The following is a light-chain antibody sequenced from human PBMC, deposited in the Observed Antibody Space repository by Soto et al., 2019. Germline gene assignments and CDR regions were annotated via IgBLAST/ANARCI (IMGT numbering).Light chain of an antibody. V-gene: IGLV2-23*02. CDR2: EVS. CDR1: SSDVGSYNL. J-gene: IGLJ3*02. Sequence: QSVLTQPASVSGSPGQSITISCTGTSSDVGSYNLVSWYQQHPDKAPKLIIYEVSKWPSGVSSRFSASKSGNTASLTISGLQSEDEADYYCCSYAGSSTWVFGGETKLTVL. CDR3: CSYAGSSTWV.